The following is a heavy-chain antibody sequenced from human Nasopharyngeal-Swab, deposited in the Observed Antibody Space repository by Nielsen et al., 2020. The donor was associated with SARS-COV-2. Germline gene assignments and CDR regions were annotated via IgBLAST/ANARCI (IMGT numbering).Heavy chain of an antibody. CDR3: ARGHCSSTSCYPRPFDY. CDR2: IYHSGST. D-gene: IGHD2-2*01. V-gene: IGHV4-38-2*02. Sequence: WIRQPPGKGLEWIGSIYHSGSTYYNPSLKSRVTISVDTSKNQFSLKLSSVTAADTAVYYCARGHCSSTSCYPRPFDYWGQGTLVTVSS. J-gene: IGHJ4*02.